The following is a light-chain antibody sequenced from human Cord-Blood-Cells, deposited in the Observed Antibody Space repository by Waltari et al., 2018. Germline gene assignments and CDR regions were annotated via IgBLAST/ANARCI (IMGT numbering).Light chain of an antibody. V-gene: IGLV1-47*01. CDR3: AAWDDSLSGYV. J-gene: IGLJ1*01. CDR2: RNN. Sequence: QSVLTQPPSASGTPGQRVTISCSGSSSNIGSNYVYWYQQLPGTAPKLRIYRNNQRPSGAPDRFSGSKSGTSASLAISGLRSEDEADYYCAAWDDSLSGYVFGTGTKVTVL. CDR1: SSNIGSNY.